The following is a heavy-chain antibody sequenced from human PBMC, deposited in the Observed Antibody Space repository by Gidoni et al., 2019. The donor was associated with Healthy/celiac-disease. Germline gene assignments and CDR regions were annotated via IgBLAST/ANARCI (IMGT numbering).Heavy chain of an antibody. J-gene: IGHJ3*02. CDR1: GFTFSSTA. D-gene: IGHD3-3*01. CDR3: AKDQLGFDFWSAGDAFDI. CDR2: ISSSGGST. V-gene: IGHV3-23*01. Sequence: VQLLESGGGLVQPGGSLGLSCPASGFTFSSTAMCCVRQAPGKGLEWVSAISSSGGSTYYADSVKGRFTISRDNSKNTLYLQMNSLRAEDTAVYYCAKDQLGFDFWSAGDAFDIWGQGTMVTVFS.